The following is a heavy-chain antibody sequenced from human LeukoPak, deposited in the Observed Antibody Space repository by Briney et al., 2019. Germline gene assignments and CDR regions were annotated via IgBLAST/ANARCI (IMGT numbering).Heavy chain of an antibody. D-gene: IGHD6-6*01. V-gene: IGHV3-21*04. CDR3: AKAPTRPTWYSSSPDYFDY. CDR2: ISSSSSYI. CDR1: GFTFSSYS. J-gene: IGHJ4*02. Sequence: PGGSLRLSCAASGFTFSSYSMNWVRQAPGKGLEWVSSISSSSSYIYYADSVKGRFTISRDNSKNTLYLQMNSLRAEDTAVYYCAKAPTRPTWYSSSPDYFDYWGQGTLVTVSS.